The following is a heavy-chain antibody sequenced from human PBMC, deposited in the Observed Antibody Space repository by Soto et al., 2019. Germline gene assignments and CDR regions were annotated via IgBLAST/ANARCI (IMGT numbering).Heavy chain of an antibody. Sequence: QVQLVQSGAEVKKPGASVKVSCKASGYTFTAYYMHWVRQAPGQGLEWMGWINPNSGGSNYAQKFQGRVTMTRDTSISTAYMELSRLSSDDTAVYYCARDPSSSATKFDFWGQGTLVTVSS. CDR2: INPNSGGS. V-gene: IGHV1-2*02. D-gene: IGHD6-6*01. CDR3: ARDPSSSATKFDF. CDR1: GYTFTAYY. J-gene: IGHJ4*02.